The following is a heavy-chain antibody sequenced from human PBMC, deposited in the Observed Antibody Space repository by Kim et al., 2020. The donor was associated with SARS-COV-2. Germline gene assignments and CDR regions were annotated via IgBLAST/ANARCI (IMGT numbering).Heavy chain of an antibody. CDR3: ARERYID. J-gene: IGHJ6*02. CDR2: DGSST. D-gene: IGHD3-9*01. Sequence: DGSSTNYADSVKGRFTISRDNAKNTLYLQMNSLRAEDTAVYYCARERYIDWGQGTTVTVSS. V-gene: IGHV3-74*01.